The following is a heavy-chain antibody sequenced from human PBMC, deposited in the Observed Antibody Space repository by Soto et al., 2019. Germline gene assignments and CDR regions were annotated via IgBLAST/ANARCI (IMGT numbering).Heavy chain of an antibody. Sequence: SETLSLTCTVSGGSISSGGYYWSWIRQHPGKGLEWIGYIYYSGSTYYNPSLKSRVTISVDTSKNQFSLKLSSVTAADTAVYYCARALSSRVRGPDSRYYYGMYVRGQETTLTISS. V-gene: IGHV4-31*03. CDR2: IYYSGST. J-gene: IGHJ6*02. CDR1: GGSISSGGYY. D-gene: IGHD2-2*01. CDR3: ARALSSRVRGPDSRYYYGMYV.